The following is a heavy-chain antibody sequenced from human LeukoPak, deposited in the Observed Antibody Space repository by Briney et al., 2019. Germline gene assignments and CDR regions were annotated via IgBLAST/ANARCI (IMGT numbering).Heavy chain of an antibody. Sequence: GASVKVSCKVSGYTFTGYYMHWVRQAPGQGLEWMGWINPNSGGTNYAQKLQGRVTMTTDTSTNTGYMELRSLRSDDTAVYYCAREYGSGSYTGIDYWGQGTLVTVSS. D-gene: IGHD3-10*01. V-gene: IGHV1-2*02. CDR2: INPNSGGT. J-gene: IGHJ4*02. CDR1: GYTFTGYY. CDR3: AREYGSGSYTGIDY.